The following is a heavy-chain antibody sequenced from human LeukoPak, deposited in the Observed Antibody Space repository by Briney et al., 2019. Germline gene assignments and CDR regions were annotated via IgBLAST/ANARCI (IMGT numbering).Heavy chain of an antibody. J-gene: IGHJ5*02. CDR2: INHSGST. D-gene: IGHD1-20*01. V-gene: IGHV4-34*01. CDR3: ARVAGAGITGKTRKRNWFNP. Sequence: SETLSLTCAVYGGSFSGYYWSWIRQPPGKGLEWIGEINHSGSTNYNPSLKSRVTISVDTSKNQFPLKLSSVTAADTAVYYFARVAGAGITGKTRKRNWFNPWGQGTLVTVSS. CDR1: GGSFSGYY.